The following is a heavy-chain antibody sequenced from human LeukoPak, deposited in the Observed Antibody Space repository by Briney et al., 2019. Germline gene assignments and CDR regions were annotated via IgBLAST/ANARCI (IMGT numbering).Heavy chain of an antibody. D-gene: IGHD2-15*01. V-gene: IGHV4-34*01. J-gene: IGHJ5*02. Sequence: SETLSLTCAINGASFTSAYWNWIRHPPGKGLEWIGEINHAGTTSYNPSLKSRVTISVDMSKNQFSLNLTSVTAADTAVYYCAGVLGTPGPWGPGTLVTVSS. CDR1: GASFTSAY. CDR2: INHAGTT. CDR3: AGVLGTPGP.